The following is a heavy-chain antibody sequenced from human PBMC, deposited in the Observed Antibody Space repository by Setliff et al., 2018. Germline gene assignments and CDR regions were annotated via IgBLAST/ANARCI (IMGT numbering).Heavy chain of an antibody. J-gene: IGHJ3*02. D-gene: IGHD3-22*01. CDR1: GGSFSGYY. CDR2: INHSGST. V-gene: IGHV4-34*01. Sequence: SETLSLTCSVYGGSFSGYYWSWIRQPPGKGLEWIGEINHSGSTNYNPSLKSRVTISVDTSKNQFSLKLSSVTAADTAVYYCARGKERITMIVVVTSGAFDIWGQGTMVTVSS. CDR3: ARGKERITMIVVVTSGAFDI.